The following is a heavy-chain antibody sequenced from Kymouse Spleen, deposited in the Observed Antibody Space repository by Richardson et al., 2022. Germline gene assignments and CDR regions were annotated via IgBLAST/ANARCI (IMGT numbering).Heavy chain of an antibody. V-gene: IGHV3-33*01. CDR2: IWYDGSNK. J-gene: IGHJ4*02. CDR3: ARDRGYSYGFDY. Sequence: QVQLVESGGGVVQPGRSLRLSCAASGFTFSSYGMHWVRQAPGKGLEWVAVIWYDGSNKYYADSVKGRFTISRDNSKNTLYLQMNSLRAEDTAVYYCARDRGYSYGFDYWGQGTLVTVSS. CDR1: GFTFSSYG. D-gene: IGHD5-18,IGHD5-18*01.